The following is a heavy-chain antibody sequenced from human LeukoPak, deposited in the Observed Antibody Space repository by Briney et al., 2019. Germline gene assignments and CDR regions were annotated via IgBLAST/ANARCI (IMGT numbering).Heavy chain of an antibody. V-gene: IGHV1-8*03. CDR1: GYTFTSYD. J-gene: IGHJ3*02. CDR3: ARVIENCSSTSCYLPGGDDAFDI. CDR2: MNPNSGNT. D-gene: IGHD2-2*01. Sequence: ASVKVSCKASGYTFTSYDINWVRQATGQGLEWMGWMNPNSGNTACAQKFQGRVTITRNTSISTAYMELSSLRSEDTAVYYCARVIENCSSTSCYLPGGDDAFDIWGQGTMVTVSS.